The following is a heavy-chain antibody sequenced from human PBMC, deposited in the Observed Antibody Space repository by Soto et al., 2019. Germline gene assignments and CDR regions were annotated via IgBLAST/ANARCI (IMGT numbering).Heavy chain of an antibody. D-gene: IGHD1-26*01. Sequence: PSETLSLTCTVSGGYISSGGYYWSWIRQHPGKGLEWIGYIYYSGSTYYNPSLKSRVTISVDTSKNQFSLKLSSVTAADTAVYYCARGGGSYYATGEFDYWGQGTLVTVSS. J-gene: IGHJ4*02. CDR2: IYYSGST. CDR1: GGYISSGGYY. V-gene: IGHV4-31*03. CDR3: ARGGGSYYATGEFDY.